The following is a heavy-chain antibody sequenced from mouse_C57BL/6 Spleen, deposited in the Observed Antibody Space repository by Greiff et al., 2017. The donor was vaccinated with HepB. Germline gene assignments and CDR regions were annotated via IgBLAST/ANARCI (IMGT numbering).Heavy chain of an antibody. J-gene: IGHJ3*01. CDR3: ARDNYGWCAY. D-gene: IGHD1-1*01. V-gene: IGHV14-2*01. Sequence: VQLQQSGAELVKPGASVKLSCTASGFNIKDYYMHWVKQRTEQGLEWIGRIDPEDGETKYAPKFPGKATITADTSSNTAYLQLSSLTSEDTAVYYCARDNYGWCAYWGQGTLVTVSA. CDR1: GFNIKDYY. CDR2: IDPEDGET.